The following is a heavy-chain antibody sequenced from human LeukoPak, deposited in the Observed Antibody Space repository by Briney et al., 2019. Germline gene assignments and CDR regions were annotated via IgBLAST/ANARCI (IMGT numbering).Heavy chain of an antibody. D-gene: IGHD3-9*01. CDR3: TGGWDYDILTGYPY. CDR1: GFTVGVYA. Sequence: PGRSLRLSCTASGFTVGVYAMSWVRQAPGKWLEWVGFIRSKAYGSTTEYAASVKRRFTLSRDDSKSIAYLQMNSLKTEDTALYYCTGGWDYDILTGYPYWGQGTLVTVSS. J-gene: IGHJ4*02. CDR2: IRSKAYGSTT. V-gene: IGHV3-49*04.